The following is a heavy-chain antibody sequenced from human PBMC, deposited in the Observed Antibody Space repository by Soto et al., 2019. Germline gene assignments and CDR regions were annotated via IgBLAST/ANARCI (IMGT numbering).Heavy chain of an antibody. CDR2: IYYSGST. Sequence: QVQLQESGPGLVKPSQTLSLTCTVSGGSISSGDYYWSWIRQPPGKGLEWIGYIYYSGSTYYNPSLKSRVTISLATXXTXFXXKLRSVTAAATAVYYCARVDCSGGTCYYYYYGMDVWGQGTTVTVSS. CDR3: ARVDCSGGTCYYYYYGMDV. J-gene: IGHJ6*02. V-gene: IGHV4-30-4*01. D-gene: IGHD2-15*01. CDR1: GGSISSGDYY.